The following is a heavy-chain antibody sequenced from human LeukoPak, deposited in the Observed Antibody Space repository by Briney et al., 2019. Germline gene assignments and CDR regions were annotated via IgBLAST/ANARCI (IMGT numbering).Heavy chain of an antibody. CDR2: IIPIFGTA. J-gene: IGHJ5*02. Sequence: AASVKVSCKASGGTFSSYAISWVRQAPGQGLEWMGGIIPIFGTADYAQKFQGRVTFTADKSTSTAYMELSSLRSEDTAVYYCARRGVSSTSWFDPWGQGTLVTVSS. CDR3: ARRGVSSTSWFDP. D-gene: IGHD2-2*01. CDR1: GGTFSSYA. V-gene: IGHV1-69*06.